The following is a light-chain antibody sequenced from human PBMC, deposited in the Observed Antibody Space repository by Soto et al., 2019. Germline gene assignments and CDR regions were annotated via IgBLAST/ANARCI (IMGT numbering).Light chain of an antibody. CDR3: QQYETFSGT. J-gene: IGKJ1*01. CDR1: QSISSY. Sequence: DIQMTQSPSSLSASVGDKGTITCRASQSISSYLNWYQQKPGKAPKLLIYDASALPRGVPSRFSGSGSGTKFTLTIASLQPDDFATYYCQQYETFSGTFGPGTKVDIK. CDR2: DAS. V-gene: IGKV1-5*01.